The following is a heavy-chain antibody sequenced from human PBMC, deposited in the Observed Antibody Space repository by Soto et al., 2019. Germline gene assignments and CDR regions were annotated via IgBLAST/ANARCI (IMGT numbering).Heavy chain of an antibody. V-gene: IGHV1-18*04. CDR1: GYTFTSYG. CDR3: ARVKNYAFWSGYSHYGMDV. J-gene: IGHJ6*02. CDR2: ISAYNGNT. D-gene: IGHD3-3*01. Sequence: AASVKVSSKASGYTFTSYGISWVRQAPGQGLEWMGWISAYNGNTNYAQKLQGRVTMTTDTSTSTAYMELRSLRSDDTAVYYCARVKNYAFWSGYSHYGMDVWGQGTTGTVSS.